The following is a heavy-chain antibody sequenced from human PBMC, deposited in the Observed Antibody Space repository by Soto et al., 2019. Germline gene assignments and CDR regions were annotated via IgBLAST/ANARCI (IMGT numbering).Heavy chain of an antibody. CDR3: ARGEGRLVGTWFDP. CDR1: GGSFSRYY. V-gene: IGHV4-34*01. D-gene: IGHD5-12*01. CDR2: INHSGST. Sequence: TLSLTCDVYGGSFSRYYWNWIRQPPGKGLEWLGEINHSGSTNYNPSLESRVTISLDTSKTQFSLKLTSVTAADTAVYYCARGEGRLVGTWFDPWGQGTLVTVSS. J-gene: IGHJ5*02.